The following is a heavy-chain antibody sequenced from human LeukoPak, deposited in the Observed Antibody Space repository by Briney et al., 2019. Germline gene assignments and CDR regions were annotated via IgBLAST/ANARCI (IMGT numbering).Heavy chain of an antibody. CDR1: GYTFTSYA. CDR3: ARPYGDYVNDAFDI. V-gene: IGHV1-18*01. J-gene: IGHJ3*02. Sequence: AASVKVSCKASGYTFTSYAINWVRQAPGQGLEWMGWISAYNGNTNYAQKLQGRVTMTRDTSISTAYMELSRLRSDDTAVYYCARPYGDYVNDAFDIWGQGTMVTVSS. CDR2: ISAYNGNT. D-gene: IGHD4-17*01.